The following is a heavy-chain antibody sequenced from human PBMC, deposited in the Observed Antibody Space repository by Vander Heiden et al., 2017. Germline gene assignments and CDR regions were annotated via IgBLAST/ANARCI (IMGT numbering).Heavy chain of an antibody. D-gene: IGHD4-17*01. J-gene: IGHJ4*02. V-gene: IGHV4-39*01. Sequence: QVQLQESGPGLAKLSETLSPTSTVAGGFISSSDYWLGWSRKPPGKGLEWIGNIYYNGSIYDNPSLRSRVAISVDTSTSQFSLTLSSVTAADTAVYYCTRHFYTVTTPADYWGQGTLVTVSS. CDR1: GGFISSSDYW. CDR3: TRHFYTVTTPADY. CDR2: IYYNGSI.